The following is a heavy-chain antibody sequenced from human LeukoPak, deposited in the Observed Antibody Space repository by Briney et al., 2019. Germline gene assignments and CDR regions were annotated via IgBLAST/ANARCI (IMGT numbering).Heavy chain of an antibody. CDR3: ASSGSYRFDY. J-gene: IGHJ4*02. CDR2: INSGGSGT. D-gene: IGHD1-26*01. Sequence: PGGSLRLSCAASGFNFASNWMHWVRQTPGKGLMWVSRINSGGSGTSYADSVKGRFTISRDNAKNSLYLQMNSLRDEDTAVYYCASSGSYRFDYWGQGTLVTVSS. V-gene: IGHV3-74*01. CDR1: GFNFASNW.